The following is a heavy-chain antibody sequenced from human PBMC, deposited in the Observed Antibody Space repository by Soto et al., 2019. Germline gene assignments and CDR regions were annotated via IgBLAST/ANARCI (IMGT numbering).Heavy chain of an antibody. Sequence: AAVKVSCKASAYSFHYEAITWARQSPGQGLEWVGWISASIGHTNYAQSFEGRVSVTTDRSTTTAYMELRSLRYDDTAVYYCARTSYCSGGTCTNWFDPWGQGTLVTVSS. V-gene: IGHV1-18*01. CDR2: ISASIGHT. D-gene: IGHD2-15*01. J-gene: IGHJ5*02. CDR1: AYSFHYEA. CDR3: ARTSYCSGGTCTNWFDP.